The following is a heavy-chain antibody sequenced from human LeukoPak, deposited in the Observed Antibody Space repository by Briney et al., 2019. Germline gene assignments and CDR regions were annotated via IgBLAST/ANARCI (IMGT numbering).Heavy chain of an antibody. V-gene: IGHV3-7*01. CDR1: GFPFSSYW. CDR2: MKEDGSVK. Sequence: GGSLRLSSVASGFPFSSYWMSWVRQAPGKGLEFVANMKEDGSVKNYVDSVKGRFTISRDNAENSVYLQMSSLRAEDTALYYCARDPGWSSFDIWGQGAMVTVSS. CDR3: ARDPGWSSFDI. D-gene: IGHD2-15*01. J-gene: IGHJ3*02.